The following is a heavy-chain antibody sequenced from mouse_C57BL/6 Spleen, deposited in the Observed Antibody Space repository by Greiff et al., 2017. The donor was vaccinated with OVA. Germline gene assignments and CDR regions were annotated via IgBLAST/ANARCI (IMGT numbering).Heavy chain of an antibody. Sequence: QVQLQQSGPELVKPGASVKISCKASGYAFSSSWMNWVKQRPGKGLEWIGRIYPGDGDTNYNGKFKGKATLTADKSSSTAYMQLSSLTSEDSAVYFCARWGYGNYGGAMDYWGQGTSVTVSS. V-gene: IGHV1-82*01. CDR2: IYPGDGDT. J-gene: IGHJ4*01. CDR1: GYAFSSSW. D-gene: IGHD2-10*02. CDR3: ARWGYGNYGGAMDY.